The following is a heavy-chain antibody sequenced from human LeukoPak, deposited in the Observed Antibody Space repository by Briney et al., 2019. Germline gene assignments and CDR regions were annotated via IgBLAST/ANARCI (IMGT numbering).Heavy chain of an antibody. CDR3: AREPAAIYYYYGMDV. CDR1: GFTFSSYS. V-gene: IGHV3-48*01. D-gene: IGHD2-2*02. J-gene: IGHJ6*02. CDR2: ISSSSSTI. Sequence: GGSLRLSCAASGFTFSSYSMNWVRQAPGKGLEWASYISSSSSTIYYADSVKGRFTISRDNAKNSLYLQMNSLRAEDTAVYYCAREPAAIYYYYGMDVWGQGTTVTVSS.